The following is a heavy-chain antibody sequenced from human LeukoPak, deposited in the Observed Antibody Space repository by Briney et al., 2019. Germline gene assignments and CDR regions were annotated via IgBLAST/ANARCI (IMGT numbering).Heavy chain of an antibody. CDR3: ALLWFGELWTKDY. V-gene: IGHV1-2*06. CDR1: GYSFTDYY. J-gene: IGHJ4*02. Sequence: ASVTVSFKASGYSFTDYYIHWVRQAPGQGLEWMGRINPKRGGTNYAQKFQGRVTLTRDTSISTAHMELSRLTSDDTAVYYCALLWFGELWTKDYWGQGTLVTVSS. D-gene: IGHD3-10*01. CDR2: INPKRGGT.